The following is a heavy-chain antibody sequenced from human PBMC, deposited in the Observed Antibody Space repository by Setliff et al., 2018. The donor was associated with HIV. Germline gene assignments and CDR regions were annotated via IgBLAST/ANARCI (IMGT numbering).Heavy chain of an antibody. CDR2: ISIGSGGAI. D-gene: IGHD1-26*01. Sequence: GGSLRLSCAASGFTFRNYKFNWVRQAPGRGLEWVSSISIGSGGAIDYADSVQGRFTISRDNSKNSLYLQMNGLRVEDTGVYYCARDRVVGATLDPLDLWGQGTMVTVSS. V-gene: IGHV3-21*01. CDR3: ARDRVVGATLDPLDL. CDR1: GFTFRNYK. J-gene: IGHJ3*01.